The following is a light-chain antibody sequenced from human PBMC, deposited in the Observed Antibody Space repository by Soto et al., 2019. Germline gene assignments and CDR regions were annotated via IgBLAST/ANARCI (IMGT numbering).Light chain of an antibody. J-gene: IGKJ1*01. V-gene: IGKV3-20*01. Sequence: EIVLTQSPGTLSLSPGERATLSCRASQSVSYSYLAWYQQKPGQAPRLLIYGASSRATGIPDRFSGSGSVTDFTLTISRLEPEDFAVYYCQQYGSSPRTFGQGTKVEIK. CDR1: QSVSYSY. CDR2: GAS. CDR3: QQYGSSPRT.